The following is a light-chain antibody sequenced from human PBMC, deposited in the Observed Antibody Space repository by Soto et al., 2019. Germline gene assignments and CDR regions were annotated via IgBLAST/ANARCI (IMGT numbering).Light chain of an antibody. Sequence: EIVMTQSPATLSVSPGERATLSCRASQSIGSTLAWYQQKPGQAPRLLIYGASTRATGIPARFSGSGSETEFTLTISSLQSEDFAVYHCQQYSKWPLTFGGGTKLEIK. J-gene: IGKJ4*01. CDR3: QQYSKWPLT. CDR1: QSIGST. CDR2: GAS. V-gene: IGKV3D-15*01.